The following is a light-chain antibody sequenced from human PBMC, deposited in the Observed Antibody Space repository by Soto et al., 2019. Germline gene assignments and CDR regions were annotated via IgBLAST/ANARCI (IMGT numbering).Light chain of an antibody. CDR1: QTISTW. V-gene: IGKV1-5*03. CDR2: RAS. Sequence: DVQTTQTTTKLAASVGDTVTTTCGASQTISTWLAWYQKKPGKATQLLIYRASSLESGVPSRLSGSGYGTEFTLTISSLQPDDFATYYCQQYNSWTFVQGTKVDIK. J-gene: IGKJ1*01. CDR3: QQYNSWT.